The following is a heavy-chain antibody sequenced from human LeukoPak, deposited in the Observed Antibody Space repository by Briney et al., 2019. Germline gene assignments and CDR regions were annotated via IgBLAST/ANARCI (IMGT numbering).Heavy chain of an antibody. D-gene: IGHD6-19*01. V-gene: IGHV4-59*01. CDR3: ARGKGAVPLPFDY. CDR1: GGSISSYY. Sequence: SGTLSLTCTVSGGSISSYYWSWIRQPPGKGLEWIGYIYYSGSTNYNPSLKSRVTISVDTSKNQFSLKLGSVTAADTAVYYCARGKGAVPLPFDYWGQGTLVTVSS. CDR2: IYYSGST. J-gene: IGHJ4*02.